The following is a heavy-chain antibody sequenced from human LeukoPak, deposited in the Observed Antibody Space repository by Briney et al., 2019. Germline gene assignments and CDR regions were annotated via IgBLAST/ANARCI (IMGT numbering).Heavy chain of an antibody. Sequence: ASVKVSCKASGYTFTNYYMHWVRQAPGQGLEWMGWISAYNGNTNYAQKLQGRVTMTTDTSTSTAYMELRSLRSDDTAVYYCARTMNYDILTGHLDYWGQGTLVTVSS. CDR2: ISAYNGNT. CDR3: ARTMNYDILTGHLDY. D-gene: IGHD3-9*01. J-gene: IGHJ4*02. V-gene: IGHV1-18*04. CDR1: GYTFTNYY.